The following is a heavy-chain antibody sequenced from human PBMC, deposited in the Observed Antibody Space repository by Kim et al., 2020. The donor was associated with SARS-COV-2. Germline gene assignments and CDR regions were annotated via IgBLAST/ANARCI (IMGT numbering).Heavy chain of an antibody. CDR2: NSGSL. V-gene: IGHV3-9*01. J-gene: IGHJ4*02. CDR3: ARGYFDY. Sequence: NSGSLGDADSVKGRFTISRDNAKNSLYLQMNSLRAEDTALYYCARGYFDYWGQGTLVTVSS.